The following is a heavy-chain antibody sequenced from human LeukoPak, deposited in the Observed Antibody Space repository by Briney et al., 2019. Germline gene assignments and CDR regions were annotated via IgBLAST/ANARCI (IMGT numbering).Heavy chain of an antibody. V-gene: IGHV3-30-3*01. CDR3: ARDYSGSYSY. CDR1: GFTFSSHA. CDR2: ISYDGSNK. D-gene: IGHD1-26*01. J-gene: IGHJ4*02. Sequence: GRSLRLSCAASGFTFSSHAMRWVRQAPGKGLEWVAVISYDGSNKYYADSVKGRFTISRDNSKNTLYLQMNSLRAEDTAVYYCARDYSGSYSYWGQGTLVTVSS.